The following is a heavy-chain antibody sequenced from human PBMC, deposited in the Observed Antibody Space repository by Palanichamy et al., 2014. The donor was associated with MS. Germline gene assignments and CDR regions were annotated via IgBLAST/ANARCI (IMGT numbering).Heavy chain of an antibody. J-gene: IGHJ4*02. CDR3: ARTPIYDYDSSGYADY. D-gene: IGHD3-22*01. V-gene: IGHV2-70*15. CDR2: IDWDDDK. CDR1: GFSLSTSAMC. Sequence: QVTLREPGPALVKPTQILTLTCTFSGFSLSTSAMCASWFRQPPGKALEWLARIDWDDDKYYNTSLRTRLTISKETSKNQVILTMTNMDPVDTATYYCARTPIYDYDSSGYADYWGQGILVTVFS.